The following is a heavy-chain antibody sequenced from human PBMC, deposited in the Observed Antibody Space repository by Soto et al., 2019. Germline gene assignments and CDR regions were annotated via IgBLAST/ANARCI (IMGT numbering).Heavy chain of an antibody. Sequence: QLQLQESGPGLVKPSETLSLTCTVSSGSISSTIYSWDWIRQPPGKGLEWIGSIFYSGSTYYNPPRKSRVTISVDTSKNQSSLPLTPVTAADTAGYYCARQCRGVTCHGVVPWGQGTRVTVSS. J-gene: IGHJ5*02. CDR1: SGSISSTIYS. V-gene: IGHV4-39*01. CDR3: ARQCRGVTCHGVVP. D-gene: IGHD2-15*01. CDR2: IFYSGST.